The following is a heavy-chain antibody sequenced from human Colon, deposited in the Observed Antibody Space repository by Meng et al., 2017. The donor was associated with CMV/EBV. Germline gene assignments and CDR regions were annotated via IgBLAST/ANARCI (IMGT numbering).Heavy chain of an antibody. J-gene: IGHJ4*02. Sequence: GESLKISCAASGFTFGNYVMTWVRQAPGKGLEWVASISASGGTTHYADAVKGRFTISRDTSKDTVYLQMSSLRAEDTALYYCARELGYDFWSGFYVWGQGTLVTVSS. V-gene: IGHV3-23*01. CDR3: ARELGYDFWSGFYV. CDR2: ISASGGTT. CDR1: GFTFGNYV. D-gene: IGHD3-3*01.